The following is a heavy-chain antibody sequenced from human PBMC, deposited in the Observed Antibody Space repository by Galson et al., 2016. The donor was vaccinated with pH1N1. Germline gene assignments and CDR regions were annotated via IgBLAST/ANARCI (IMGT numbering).Heavy chain of an antibody. CDR3: ARAIAAAEGY. V-gene: IGHV3-7*03. CDR1: GFTFAHYA. J-gene: IGHJ4*02. CDR2: INQDGSKM. D-gene: IGHD6-13*01. Sequence: SLRLSCAASGFTFAHYAMSWVRQAPGKGLEWVANINQDGSKMYYVDSVKGRFTISRDNAKNSLYLQMDSLRAEDTAVYYCARAIAAAEGYWGQGTLVTVSS.